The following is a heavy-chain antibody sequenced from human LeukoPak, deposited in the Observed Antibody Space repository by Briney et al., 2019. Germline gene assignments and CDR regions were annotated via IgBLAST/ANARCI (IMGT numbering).Heavy chain of an antibody. Sequence: GGSLRLSCAASGFTFSSYAMHWVRQAPGKGLEWVAVISYDGSNKYYADSVKGRFTISRDNSKNTLYLQMNRLRAEDTAVYYCATFDYWGQGTLVTVSS. V-gene: IGHV3-30*04. CDR1: GFTFSSYA. CDR2: ISYDGSNK. J-gene: IGHJ4*02. CDR3: ATFDY.